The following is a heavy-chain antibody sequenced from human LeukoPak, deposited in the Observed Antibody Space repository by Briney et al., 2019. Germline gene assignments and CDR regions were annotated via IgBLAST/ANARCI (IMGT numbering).Heavy chain of an antibody. D-gene: IGHD3-10*01. Sequence: AASVKVSCKVSGYTLTELSMHWVRQAPGKGLEWMGGFDPEDGETIYAQKFQGRVTMTEDTSTDTAYMELSSLRSEDTAVYYCATDLDHRTMVRGARDYWGQGTLVTVSS. CDR2: FDPEDGET. CDR1: GYTLTELS. J-gene: IGHJ4*02. V-gene: IGHV1-24*01. CDR3: ATDLDHRTMVRGARDY.